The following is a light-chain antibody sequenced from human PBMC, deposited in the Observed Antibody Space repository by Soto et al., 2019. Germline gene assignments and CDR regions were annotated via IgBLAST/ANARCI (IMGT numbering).Light chain of an antibody. CDR1: QSVRTY. J-gene: IGKJ4*01. CDR3: QQRTDWPLT. CDR2: DAS. V-gene: IGKV3-11*01. Sequence: EIVLTQSPATLSLSPGERATLSCRASQSVRTYLAWFQQKPGQAPRLLIYDASNRATGIPARFSGSGSGTDFTLTISRREPEDFAVYYCQQRTDWPLTFGGGTKVEIK.